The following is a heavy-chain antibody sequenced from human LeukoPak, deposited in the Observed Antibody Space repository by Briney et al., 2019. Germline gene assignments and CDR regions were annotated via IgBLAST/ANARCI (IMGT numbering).Heavy chain of an antibody. CDR3: ASWGNGDYQRQHYYYYYGMDV. Sequence: ASVKVSCKASGYTFNSYDINWVRQATGQGLEWMGWMNPNSGNTGYVQKFQGRVTMTRNTSISTAYMELSSLRSEDTAVYYCASWGNGDYQRQHYYYYYGMDVWGQGTTVTVSS. CDR2: MNPNSGNT. V-gene: IGHV1-8*01. J-gene: IGHJ6*02. D-gene: IGHD4-17*01. CDR1: GYTFNSYD.